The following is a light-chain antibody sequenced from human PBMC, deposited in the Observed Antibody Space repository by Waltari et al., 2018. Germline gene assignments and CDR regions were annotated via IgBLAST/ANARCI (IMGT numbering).Light chain of an antibody. V-gene: IGKV1-12*01. CDR1: RDISRW. CDR2: DAS. J-gene: IGKJ4*01. CDR3: QQGNDFPLT. Sequence: DIQMTQSPSSVSASVGDRVTITCRASRDISRWLAWYQQKPGKAPKFLIYDASTVQRGVPSRFSGSGSGREFTLTITRLQPEDFSTYYCQQGNDFPLTFGGGTKVEMK.